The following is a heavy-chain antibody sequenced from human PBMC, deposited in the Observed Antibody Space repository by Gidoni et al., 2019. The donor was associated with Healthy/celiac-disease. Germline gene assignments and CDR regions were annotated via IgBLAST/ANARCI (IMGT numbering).Heavy chain of an antibody. CDR3: AREGIAAAGTGDVAFDI. Sequence: QVQLVQSGAEVKKPGSSVKVSCKASGGTFSSYAISWVRQAPGQGLEWMGGIIPIFGTANYAQKFQGRVTITADESTSTAYMELSSLRSEDTAVYYCAREGIAAAGTGDVAFDIWGQGTMVTVSS. D-gene: IGHD6-13*01. V-gene: IGHV1-69*01. CDR1: GGTFSSYA. J-gene: IGHJ3*02. CDR2: IIPIFGTA.